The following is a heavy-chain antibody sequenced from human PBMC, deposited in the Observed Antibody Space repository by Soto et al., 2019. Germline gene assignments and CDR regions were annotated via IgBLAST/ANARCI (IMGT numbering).Heavy chain of an antibody. CDR3: AGTTSLQWYYMDV. D-gene: IGHD1-7*01. CDR1: GYSSNDNY. J-gene: IGHJ6*03. V-gene: IGHV1-2*04. Sequence: GASVKVSCKSSGYSSNDNYIHWVRQAPGQGFEWMGWINPNGGVTKYAQKFQGWVSMTRDTSIRTVYMQLSRLRSDDTAVYYCAGTTSLQWYYMDVWDKGTTVTVSS. CDR2: INPNGGVT.